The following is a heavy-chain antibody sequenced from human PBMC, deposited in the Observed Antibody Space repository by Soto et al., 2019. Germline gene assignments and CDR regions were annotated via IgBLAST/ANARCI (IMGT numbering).Heavy chain of an antibody. CDR2: IKQDGTEK. J-gene: IGHJ3*02. Sequence: GGSLRLACAASGFTFSRYWMNWVRQAPGKGLEWVADIKQDGTEKNYVDSVKGRFTISRDNARKSLYLQMDSLRAEDTAVYFCARGDTPMITGMDSFDIWGQGTMVTVSS. D-gene: IGHD5-18*01. V-gene: IGHV3-7*01. CDR1: GFTFSRYW. CDR3: ARGDTPMITGMDSFDI.